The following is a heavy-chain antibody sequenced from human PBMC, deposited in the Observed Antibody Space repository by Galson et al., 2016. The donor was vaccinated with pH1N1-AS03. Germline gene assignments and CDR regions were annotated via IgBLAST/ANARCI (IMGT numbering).Heavy chain of an antibody. J-gene: IGHJ5*02. CDR1: GYTLTEYY. Sequence: SVKVSCKASGYTLTEYYPHWVRQAPGQGPEWMGWINPNSGGTKYAQKFQGRVTMTRDTSISTAYMEMSNLKSDDTAVYYCARNRPIAVSGTDGFDPWGQGTLVAVSS. CDR3: ARNRPIAVSGTDGFDP. CDR2: INPNSGGT. V-gene: IGHV1-2*02. D-gene: IGHD6-19*01.